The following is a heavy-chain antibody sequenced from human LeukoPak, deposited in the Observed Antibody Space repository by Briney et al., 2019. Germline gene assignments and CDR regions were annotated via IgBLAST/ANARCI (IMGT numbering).Heavy chain of an antibody. CDR3: ARHGYYITMVRGFSFDY. Sequence: NPSETLSLTCTVSGGSISSSSYYWGWIRQPPGKGLEWIGSVYYSGSTYYNPSLKSRVTTSVDTSKNQFSLKLSSVTAADTAVYYCARHGYYITMVRGFSFDYWGQGTLVTVSS. D-gene: IGHD3-10*01. J-gene: IGHJ4*02. V-gene: IGHV4-39*01. CDR2: VYYSGST. CDR1: GGSISSSSYY.